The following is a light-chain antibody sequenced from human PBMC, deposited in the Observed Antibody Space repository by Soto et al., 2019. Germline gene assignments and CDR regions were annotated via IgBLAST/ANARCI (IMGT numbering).Light chain of an antibody. V-gene: IGKV1-39*01. J-gene: IGKJ2*01. Sequence: DIQMTQSPSSLSASVGDRVTITCRATQSIYSSLNWYHQKPGKAPKLLIYAASNLQSGVPSRFSGSGSGTDFTLSISILQPEDCATYYCQQSYCAPYTFGPRTKLEI. CDR2: AAS. CDR3: QQSYCAPYT. CDR1: QSIYSS.